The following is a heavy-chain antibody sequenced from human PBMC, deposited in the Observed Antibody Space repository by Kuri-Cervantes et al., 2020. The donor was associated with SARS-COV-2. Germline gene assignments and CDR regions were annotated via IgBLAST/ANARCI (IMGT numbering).Heavy chain of an antibody. CDR2: IYYSGST. CDR3: ARQGGYYGMDV. J-gene: IGHJ6*02. CDR1: GGSISSRSYY. D-gene: IGHD3-22*01. Sequence: SETLSLTCSVSGGSISSRSYYWGWIRQPPGKGLEWIGSIYYSGSTNYNPTLKSRVTISVDTSTNQFFLNLTSVTAADTVVYYCARQGGYYGMDVWGQGTTVTVSS. V-gene: IGHV4-39*01.